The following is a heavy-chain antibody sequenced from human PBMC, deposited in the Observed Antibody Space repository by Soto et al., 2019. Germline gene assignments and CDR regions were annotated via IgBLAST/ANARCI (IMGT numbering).Heavy chain of an antibody. J-gene: IGHJ4*02. Sequence: GGSLRLSCAASGFTFSSYAMSWVRQAPGKGLEWVSDISGSGGSTYYADSVKGRFTISRDNSKNTLYLQMNSLRAEDTAVYYCASGSSGWTYYFDYWGQGTLVTVSS. CDR3: ASGSSGWTYYFDY. D-gene: IGHD6-19*01. V-gene: IGHV3-23*01. CDR1: GFTFSSYA. CDR2: ISGSGGST.